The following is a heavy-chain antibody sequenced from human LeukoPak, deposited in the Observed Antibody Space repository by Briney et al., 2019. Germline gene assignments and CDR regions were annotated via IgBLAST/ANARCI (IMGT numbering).Heavy chain of an antibody. CDR3: VRDRQFRLHDP. V-gene: IGHV3-11*01. CDR2: ISVSGSSV. Sequence: GGSLRLPCTASGFTFSDYYMTWIRQAPGKGLEWLSYISVSGSSVSYGDSVKGRFTISRDNAKNSVYLQIDSLRVEDTAMYYCVRDRQFRLHDPWGQGILVTVSS. D-gene: IGHD3-16*01. J-gene: IGHJ5*02. CDR1: GFTFSDYY.